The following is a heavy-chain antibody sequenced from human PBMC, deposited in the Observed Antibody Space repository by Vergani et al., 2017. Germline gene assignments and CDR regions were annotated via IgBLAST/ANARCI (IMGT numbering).Heavy chain of an antibody. V-gene: IGHV3-21*04. Sequence: EVQLVESGGGLVKPGGSLRLSCAASGFTFSSYSMNWVRQAPGKGLEWVSSISSSSSYIYYADSVKGRFTISRNNAKNSLYLQMNSLRAEDTAVYYCAKDGSSDWYYRHLDYWGQGTLVTVSS. CDR1: GFTFSSYS. CDR2: ISSSSSYI. J-gene: IGHJ4*02. CDR3: AKDGSSDWYYRHLDY. D-gene: IGHD6-19*01.